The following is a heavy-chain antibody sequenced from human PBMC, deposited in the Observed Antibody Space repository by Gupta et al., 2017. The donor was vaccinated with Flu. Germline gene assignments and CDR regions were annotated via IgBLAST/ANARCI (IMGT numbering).Heavy chain of an antibody. V-gene: IGHV3-11*01. CDR3: ARDHSDGSAGYYYLH. D-gene: IGHD1-26*01. CDR2: SSGGDNTV. J-gene: IGHJ4*02. Sequence: QVQLVESGGGLVKPGGSLRLSCAASVFTVTDFYMGWFRQAPGKGLEWVSYSSGGDNTVHYADSVKGRFTISRDIAKNALYLQMDWLRAEDTAVYFCARDHSDGSAGYYYLHWGRGTLVTVSS. CDR1: VFTVTDFY.